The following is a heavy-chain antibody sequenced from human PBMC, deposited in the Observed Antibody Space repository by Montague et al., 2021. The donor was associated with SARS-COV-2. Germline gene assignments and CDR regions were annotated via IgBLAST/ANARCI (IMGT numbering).Heavy chain of an antibody. Sequence: TLSLTCTVSGGSISSGSYYWSWIRQPAGKGLEWIGRVYASGSTNYNPSLKSRVTISLDTSKNQFSMRLSSVTAADTALYYCIMCLAGVDAWGLGTLVTVSS. V-gene: IGHV4-61*02. CDR1: GGSISSGSYY. D-gene: IGHD3-16*01. J-gene: IGHJ5*02. CDR3: IMCLAGVDA. CDR2: VYASGST.